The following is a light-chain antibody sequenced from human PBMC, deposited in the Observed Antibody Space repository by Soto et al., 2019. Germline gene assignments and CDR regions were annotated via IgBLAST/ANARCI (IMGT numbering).Light chain of an antibody. J-gene: IGKJ3*01. V-gene: IGKV1-12*01. Sequence: IQMTQSPSSVSASVGDRVTMTCRASQGVGGWLAWYQQKPGKVPKLLIYATSSLHSGVPSRFSGSGSGTDFTLSLSSLQPEDFATYYCQQTHSLPLSFGPGTKVDIK. CDR2: ATS. CDR1: QGVGGW. CDR3: QQTHSLPLS.